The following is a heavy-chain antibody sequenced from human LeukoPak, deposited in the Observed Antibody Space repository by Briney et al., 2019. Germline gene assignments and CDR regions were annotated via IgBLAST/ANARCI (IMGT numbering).Heavy chain of an antibody. CDR1: GYTFSSYG. J-gene: IGHJ4*02. V-gene: IGHV1-18*01. D-gene: IGHD3-16*01. Sequence: ASVKVSCKASGYTFSSYGISWVRQAPGQGLEWMGWISVYNGNTNNIQKLQGRVTMTRDTSTTTAYMELRSLRSDDTAVYYCARDAYTSGADYWGQGTLVTVSS. CDR2: ISVYNGNT. CDR3: ARDAYTSGADY.